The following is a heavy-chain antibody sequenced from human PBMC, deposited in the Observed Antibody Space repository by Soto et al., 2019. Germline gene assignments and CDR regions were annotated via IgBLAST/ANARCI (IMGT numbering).Heavy chain of an antibody. Sequence: SETLSLTCVVSGGSFSTYYYNWIRQSPGKGLEWIGEINHSGSNNYSPSLKSRVTMSLDTSKNQFSLKLTSVTAADTAVYFCARQRTSVVTQAYFDVWGPGSLVTVSS. V-gene: IGHV4-34*01. CDR2: INHSGSN. J-gene: IGHJ4*02. D-gene: IGHD2-21*02. CDR3: ARQRTSVVTQAYFDV. CDR1: GGSFSTYY.